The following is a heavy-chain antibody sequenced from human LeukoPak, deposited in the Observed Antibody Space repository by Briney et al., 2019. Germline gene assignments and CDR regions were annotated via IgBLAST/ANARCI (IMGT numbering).Heavy chain of an antibody. V-gene: IGHV4-34*01. D-gene: IGHD6-13*01. CDR1: DESFNNYF. CDR2: INRSGIA. J-gene: IGHJ4*02. Sequence: SETLSLTCAVYDESFNNYFWNWIRQAPGKGLEWIGEINRSGIANYNPSLKGRLTMSADMSKNQFSLNLPSVTAADTAVYYCAKATGIAAAKNFDYWGQGTLVTVSS. CDR3: AKATGIAAAKNFDY.